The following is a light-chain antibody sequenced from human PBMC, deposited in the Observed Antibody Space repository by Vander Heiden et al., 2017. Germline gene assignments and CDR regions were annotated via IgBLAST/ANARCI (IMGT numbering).Light chain of an antibody. V-gene: IGLV2-14*01. CDR1: SSDVGGYNY. J-gene: IGLJ1*01. Sequence: QSALTQPVSVSGSPGPSITVSCTGTSSDVGGYNYVSWYQQQPGKAPKLMIYDVSNRPSGVSDRFSGSKSGNTASLTISGLQAEDEADYYCSSYTTSSTLVFGTGTKVTVL. CDR3: SSYTTSSTLV. CDR2: DVS.